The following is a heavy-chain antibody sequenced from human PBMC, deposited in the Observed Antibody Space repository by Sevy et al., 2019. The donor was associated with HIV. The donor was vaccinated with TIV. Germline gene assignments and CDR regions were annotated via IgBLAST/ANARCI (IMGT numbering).Heavy chain of an antibody. CDR1: GFTFSSYW. V-gene: IGHV3-7*03. CDR3: ARERLYIEASGTFFDC. Sequence: GGSLRLSCAASGFTFSSYWMTWVRQAPGKGLEWVANIKEDGSEKYYVDSVKGRFSISRDNAKNSLYLQMNSLRAEDTAIYYCARERLYIEASGTFFDCWGQGTLVTVSS. D-gene: IGHD6-13*01. CDR2: IKEDGSEK. J-gene: IGHJ4*02.